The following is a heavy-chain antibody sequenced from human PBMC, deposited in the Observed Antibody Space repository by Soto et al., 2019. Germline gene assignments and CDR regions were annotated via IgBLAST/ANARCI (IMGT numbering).Heavy chain of an antibody. CDR2: TNHSGTT. CDR1: GGSFSGYY. CDR3: ATAIPAAMRYYYYYGMDV. Sequence: AETRRLTCAVYGGSFSGYYRRWIRQPPWKGLEWIVETNHSGTTNHNPSLKSRVTISVDTSKNQSSLKLSSVTAADTAVYYCATAIPAAMRYYYYYGMDVWGQGTTVT. V-gene: IGHV4-34*01. D-gene: IGHD2-2*01. J-gene: IGHJ6*02.